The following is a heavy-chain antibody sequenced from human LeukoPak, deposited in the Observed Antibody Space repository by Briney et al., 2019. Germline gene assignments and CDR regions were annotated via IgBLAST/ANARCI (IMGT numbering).Heavy chain of an antibody. CDR3: ARPLGSQGSYPLYNY. Sequence: GASVKVSCKASGGTFSSYAISWVRQAPGQGLEWMGGIIPIFGTANYAQKFQGRVTITTDESTSTAYMELSRLRSDDTAVYYCARPLGSQGSYPLYNYWGQGTLVTVSS. CDR2: IIPIFGTA. D-gene: IGHD3-16*01. CDR1: GGTFSSYA. V-gene: IGHV1-69*05. J-gene: IGHJ4*02.